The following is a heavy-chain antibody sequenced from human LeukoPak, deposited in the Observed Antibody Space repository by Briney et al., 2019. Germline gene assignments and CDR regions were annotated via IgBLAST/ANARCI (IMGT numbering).Heavy chain of an antibody. CDR2: TYYRSKWYN. Sequence: SQTLSLTCAISGDSVSSKSAAWNWIRQSPSRGLEWLGRTYYRSKWYNDYAVSVKSRITINPDTSKNQFSLQLNSVTPEDTAVYYCARDSSGFNYYYYYGMDVWGQGTTVTVSS. J-gene: IGHJ6*02. D-gene: IGHD3-22*01. V-gene: IGHV6-1*01. CDR3: ARDSSGFNYYYYYGMDV. CDR1: GDSVSSKSAA.